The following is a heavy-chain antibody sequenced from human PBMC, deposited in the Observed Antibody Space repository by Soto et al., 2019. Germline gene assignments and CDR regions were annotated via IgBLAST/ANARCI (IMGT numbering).Heavy chain of an antibody. D-gene: IGHD1-26*01. CDR1: GGSISSGDYY. CDR3: ARVDTSMGATCVSY. CDR2: IYFSGSA. V-gene: IGHV4-61*08. Sequence: SETLSLTCTVSGGSISSGDYYWSWIRQPPGKGLEWIGYIYFSGSANYNPSLKSRVTISVDTSKNQFSLKLSSVTAADTAVYYCARVDTSMGATCVSYWGQGTLVTVSS. J-gene: IGHJ4*02.